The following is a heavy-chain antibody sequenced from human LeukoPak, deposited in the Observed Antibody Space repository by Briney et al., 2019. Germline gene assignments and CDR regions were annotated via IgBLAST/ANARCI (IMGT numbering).Heavy chain of an antibody. J-gene: IGHJ4*02. D-gene: IGHD6-13*01. CDR2: ISWNSGSI. Sequence: PGGSLRLSCAASGFTFDDYAMHWVRQAPGKGLEWVSGISWNSGSIGYADSVKGRFTISRDNAKNSLYLQMNGLRAEDTALYYCAKDTGPIAADLDYWGQGTLVTVSS. CDR3: AKDTGPIAADLDY. V-gene: IGHV3-9*01. CDR1: GFTFDDYA.